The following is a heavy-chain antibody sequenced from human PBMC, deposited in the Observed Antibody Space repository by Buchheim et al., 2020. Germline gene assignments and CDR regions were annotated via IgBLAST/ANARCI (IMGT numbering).Heavy chain of an antibody. CDR2: IKQDGSEK. Sequence: EVQLVESGGGLVQPGGSLRLSCAASRFTFSSYWMSWVRQAPGKGLEWVANIKQDGSEKYYVDSVKGRFTISRDKAKNSLYLQMNSLRAEDTAVYYCARRNHCYYGMDVWGQGTT. J-gene: IGHJ6*02. CDR3: ARRNHCYYGMDV. V-gene: IGHV3-7*01. CDR1: RFTFSSYW. D-gene: IGHD1-14*01.